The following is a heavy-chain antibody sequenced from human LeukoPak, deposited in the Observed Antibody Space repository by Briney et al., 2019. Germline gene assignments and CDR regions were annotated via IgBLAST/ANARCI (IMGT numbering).Heavy chain of an antibody. CDR2: IWYDGNNI. D-gene: IGHD4-23*01. CDR1: GFSFSTYG. CDR3: ARDLGKGRYFDL. Sequence: GGSLGLSCAASGFSFSTYGMHWVRQAPGKGLEWVALIWYDGNNIYYTDSVKGRFTISRDNSRNTLYLQVNSLRAEDTAVYYCARDLGKGRYFDLWGQGTLVTVSS. V-gene: IGHV3-33*01. J-gene: IGHJ4*02.